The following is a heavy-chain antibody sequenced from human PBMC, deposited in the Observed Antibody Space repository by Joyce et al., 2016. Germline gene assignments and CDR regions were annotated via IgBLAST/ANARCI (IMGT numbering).Heavy chain of an antibody. CDR2: ISSDSTYI. V-gene: IGHV3-21*02. CDR3: ARGGIVYDYSMDL. Sequence: EVQLVESGGGLVKPGGSLRISCAASGFTFSTSSMSWFRRAPGKGLEWVSAISSDSTYIFYADSVTGRFTVSRDNAKNSLYLQMNSLRAEDTAVFFCARGGIVYDYSMDLWGQGTTVTVSS. D-gene: IGHD3-22*01. J-gene: IGHJ6*02. CDR1: GFTFSTSS.